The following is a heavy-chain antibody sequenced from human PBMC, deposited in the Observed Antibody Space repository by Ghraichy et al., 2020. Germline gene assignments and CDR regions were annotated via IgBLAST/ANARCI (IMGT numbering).Heavy chain of an antibody. J-gene: IGHJ4*02. CDR1: GYTFTTYY. V-gene: IGHV1-46*01. CDR3: ARDSSGGIPSADLDY. D-gene: IGHD6-13*01. CDR2: INPRGGST. Sequence: ASVKVSFKASGYTFTTYYMHWVRQAPGQGLEWMGIINPRGGSTTYAQKFQGRVTMARDTSTSTVYMELSSLRSDDTAVYYCARDSSGGIPSADLDYWGPGTLVTVSS.